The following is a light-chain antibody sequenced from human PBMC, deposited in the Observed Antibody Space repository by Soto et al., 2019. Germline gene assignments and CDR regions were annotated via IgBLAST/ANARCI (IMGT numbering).Light chain of an antibody. V-gene: IGLV2-14*01. CDR3: SSYTSAITPYV. CDR2: DVS. Sequence: QSVLTQPASVSGSPGQSITISCTGTSSDVGGYNYVSWYQQHPGKAPKLTIYDVSTRPSGVSNRFSGSKSGNTASLTISGLQAEDEADYYCSSYTSAITPYVFGAGTKVTVL. CDR1: SSDVGGYNY. J-gene: IGLJ1*01.